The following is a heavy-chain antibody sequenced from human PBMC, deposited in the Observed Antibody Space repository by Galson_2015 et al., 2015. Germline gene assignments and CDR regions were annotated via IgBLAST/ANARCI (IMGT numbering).Heavy chain of an antibody. V-gene: IGHV3-9*01. CDR1: GFTFDDYA. J-gene: IGHJ4*02. CDR2: ISWNSGSI. D-gene: IGHD6-19*01. CDR3: AKEAGQWLGGGYYFDY. Sequence: SLRLSCAASGFTFDDYAMHWVRQAPGKSLEWVSGISWNSGSIGYADSVKGRFTISRDNAKNSLYLQMNSLRAEDTALYYCAKEAGQWLGGGYYFDYWGQGTLVTVSS.